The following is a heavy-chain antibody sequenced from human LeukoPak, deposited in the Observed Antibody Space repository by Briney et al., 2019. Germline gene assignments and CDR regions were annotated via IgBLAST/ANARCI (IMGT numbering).Heavy chain of an antibody. Sequence: GRSLRLSCAASGFTFSSYGMHWVRQAPGKGLEWVAVISYDGSNKYYADSVKGRFTISRDNSKNTLYLQMNSLRAEDAAVYYCAKDRRLTERGSYFDYWGQGTLVTVSS. V-gene: IGHV3-30*18. J-gene: IGHJ4*02. CDR2: ISYDGSNK. CDR1: GFTFSSYG. CDR3: AKDRRLTERGSYFDY. D-gene: IGHD1-14*01.